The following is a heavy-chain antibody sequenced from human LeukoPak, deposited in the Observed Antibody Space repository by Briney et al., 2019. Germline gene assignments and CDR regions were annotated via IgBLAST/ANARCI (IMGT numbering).Heavy chain of an antibody. Sequence: GGPLRLSCAASGFTFSDYYMSWIRQAPGKGLEWVSYISSSGSTIYYADSVKGRFTISRDNAKNSLYLQMNSLRAEDTAVYYCAREEVVGAYFQHWGQGTLVTVSS. J-gene: IGHJ1*01. CDR3: AREEVVGAYFQH. D-gene: IGHD2-15*01. V-gene: IGHV3-11*01. CDR1: GFTFSDYY. CDR2: ISSSGSTI.